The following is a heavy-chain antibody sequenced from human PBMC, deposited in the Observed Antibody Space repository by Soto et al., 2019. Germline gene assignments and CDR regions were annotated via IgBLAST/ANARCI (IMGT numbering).Heavy chain of an antibody. CDR1: CDSISSGDYY. CDR3: ARVVRFCSSPSFWGSNGFEG. Sequence: SETLSLTCPVSCDSISSGDYYWSWISQPPGKVLEWLGYTFYTGTTYYKPSLKSRITISMDKCKNGFYLRRTSVTAADTAGYHCARVVRFCSSPSFWGSNGFEGWGKGT. D-gene: IGHD2-2*01. J-gene: IGHJ4*02. CDR2: TFYTGTT. V-gene: IGHV4-30-4*01.